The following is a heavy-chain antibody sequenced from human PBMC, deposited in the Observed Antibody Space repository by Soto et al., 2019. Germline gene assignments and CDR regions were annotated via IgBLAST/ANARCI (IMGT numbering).Heavy chain of an antibody. V-gene: IGHV4-59*01. CDR1: GGSISSYH. J-gene: IGHJ4*02. D-gene: IGHD3-10*01. Sequence: QVQLQESGPGLVKPSETLSLTCTVSGGSISSYHWSWIRQPPGKGLEWIGWIHSGGSTTYSPSLEDRLTMSVDTSNNQFSLKLSSVTAADTAVYYCARDSPGDGGHTFDFWGQGALVTVSS. CDR3: ARDSPGDGGHTFDF. CDR2: IHSGGST.